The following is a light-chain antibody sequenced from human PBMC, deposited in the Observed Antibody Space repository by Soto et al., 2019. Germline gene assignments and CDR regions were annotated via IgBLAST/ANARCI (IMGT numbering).Light chain of an antibody. CDR3: AGWDGSLRGFV. V-gene: IGLV1-44*01. J-gene: IGLJ1*01. CDR1: SSNIGRDP. CDR2: DNN. Sequence: QSLLTQPPSASLTPGQRVTISCSGSSSNIGRDPVNWYQELPGTAPKLLIYDNNQRPSGVPDRFSGSKSGTSASLAISGLQSEDEADYFCAGWDGSLRGFVFGTGTKVTVL.